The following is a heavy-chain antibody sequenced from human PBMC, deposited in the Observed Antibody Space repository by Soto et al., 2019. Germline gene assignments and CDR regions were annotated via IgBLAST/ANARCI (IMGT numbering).Heavy chain of an antibody. J-gene: IGHJ4*02. D-gene: IGHD3-22*01. Sequence: GASVKVPCKASGYTFTSYYMHWVRQAPGQGLEWMGIINPSGGSTSYAQKFQGRVTMTRDTSTSTVYMELSSLRSEDTAVYYCARDKFYYDSSGYYIDYWGQGTLVTVSS. CDR1: GYTFTSYY. CDR3: ARDKFYYDSSGYYIDY. CDR2: INPSGGST. V-gene: IGHV1-46*01.